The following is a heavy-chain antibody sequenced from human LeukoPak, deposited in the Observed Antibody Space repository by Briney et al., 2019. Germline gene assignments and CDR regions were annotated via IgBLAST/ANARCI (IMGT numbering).Heavy chain of an antibody. Sequence: PGGSLRLSCAASGCTFSSYAMSWVRQAPGKGLEWVSVISGGGGITYYVDSVKGRFTISRDNAKNTLYLLMNSLRAEDTAVFYCAKTMTAGYSSGPSDYWGQGTLVTVSS. CDR3: AKTMTAGYSSGPSDY. CDR1: GCTFSSYA. D-gene: IGHD6-19*01. CDR2: ISGGGGIT. J-gene: IGHJ4*02. V-gene: IGHV3-23*01.